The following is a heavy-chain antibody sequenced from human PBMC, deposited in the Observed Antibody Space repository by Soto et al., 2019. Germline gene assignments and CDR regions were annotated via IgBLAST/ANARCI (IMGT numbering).Heavy chain of an antibody. CDR3: TRVLWAIDTGHWFDP. V-gene: IGHV3-49*03. CDR1: GFTFGDYA. D-gene: IGHD3-10*01. CDR2: IRSKAYGGTT. J-gene: IGHJ5*02. Sequence: PGGSLRLSCTASGFTFGDYAMSWFRQAPGKGLEWVGFIRSKAYGGTTEYAASVKGRFTISRDDSKSIAYLQMNSLKTEDTAVYYCTRVLWAIDTGHWFDPWGQGTLVTVSS.